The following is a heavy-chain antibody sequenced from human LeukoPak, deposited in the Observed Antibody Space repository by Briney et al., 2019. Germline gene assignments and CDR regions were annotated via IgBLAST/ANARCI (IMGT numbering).Heavy chain of an antibody. Sequence: PGGSLRLSCAASGFTFSSYGMHWVRQAPGMGLEWVVVISYDGSNKYYADSVKGRFTISRDNSKNTLYLQMNSLRAEDTAVYYCAKELPSIAVAGLDYWGQGTLVTVSS. J-gene: IGHJ4*02. V-gene: IGHV3-30*18. CDR1: GFTFSSYG. CDR2: ISYDGSNK. CDR3: AKELPSIAVAGLDY. D-gene: IGHD6-19*01.